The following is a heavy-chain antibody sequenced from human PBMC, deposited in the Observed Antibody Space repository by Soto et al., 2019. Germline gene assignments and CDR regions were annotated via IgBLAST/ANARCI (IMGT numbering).Heavy chain of an antibody. CDR3: ARGEMMGATFD. J-gene: IGHJ4*02. CDR2: INHSGST. V-gene: IGHV4-34*01. D-gene: IGHD1-26*01. Sequence: SETLSLTCAVYGGSFSGYYWSWIRQPPGKGLEWIGEINHSGSTNYNPSLKSRVTISVDTSKNQFSLKLSSVTAADTAVYYCARGEMMGATFDWGQGTLVTAPQ. CDR1: GGSFSGYY.